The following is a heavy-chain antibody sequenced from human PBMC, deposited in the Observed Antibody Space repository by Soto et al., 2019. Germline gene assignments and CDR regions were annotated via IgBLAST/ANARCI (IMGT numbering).Heavy chain of an antibody. V-gene: IGHV4-30-4*01. CDR3: AREVIPLTTDWYFDL. CDR1: GGSISGGVGGLYY. J-gene: IGHJ2*01. D-gene: IGHD4-17*01. CDR2: IYDSGST. Sequence: QLQLRESGPGLVKPSETLSLTCTVSGGSISGGVGGLYYWSWIRQPPGKGLEWIGYIYDSGSTYYNPSLQSRVTISVDTSQHQFSLRLSSVTAADTAVYYCAREVIPLTTDWYFDLWGRGTLVTVSS.